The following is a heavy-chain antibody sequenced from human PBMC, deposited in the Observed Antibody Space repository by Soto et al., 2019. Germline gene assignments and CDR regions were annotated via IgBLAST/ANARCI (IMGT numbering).Heavy chain of an antibody. CDR2: IYPGDSDT. D-gene: IGHD4-17*01. CDR3: AGQDYVGYCCTVMAV. J-gene: IGHJ6*02. Sequence: GKGLEWMWIIYPGDSDTRYSPSFQGQVTISADKSISTAYLQWSSLKASDTAMYFCAGQDYVGYCCTVMAVWLQGSSVTV. V-gene: IGHV5-51*01.